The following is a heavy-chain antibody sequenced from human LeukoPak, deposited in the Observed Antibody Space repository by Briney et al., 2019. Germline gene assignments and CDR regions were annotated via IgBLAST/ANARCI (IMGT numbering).Heavy chain of an antibody. CDR2: IHYSGST. V-gene: IGHV4-59*08. J-gene: IGHJ4*02. CDR1: GGSFSGYY. CDR3: ATGSRTDFDY. Sequence: PSETLSLTCAVYGGSFSGYYWSWIRQPPGKGLEWIGYIHYSGSTHYNPSFNSRVTISVDTSKNQFSLKLSSVTAADTAVFYCATGSRTDFDYWGQGPWSPSPQ. D-gene: IGHD1-14*01.